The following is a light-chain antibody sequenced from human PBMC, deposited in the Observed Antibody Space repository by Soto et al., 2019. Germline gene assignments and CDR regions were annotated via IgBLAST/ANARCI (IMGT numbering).Light chain of an antibody. V-gene: IGKV1-5*03. Sequence: IQMTQSPSTLSASVGDTVTITCRASESIYSWLAWYKQIPGKAPQLPIYKTSTLQGGVPSRFSGSGSGAEYTLTISSLQPDDFATYFCQEYNTNSRTFGQGTRVENK. CDR2: KTS. J-gene: IGKJ1*01. CDR1: ESIYSW. CDR3: QEYNTNSRT.